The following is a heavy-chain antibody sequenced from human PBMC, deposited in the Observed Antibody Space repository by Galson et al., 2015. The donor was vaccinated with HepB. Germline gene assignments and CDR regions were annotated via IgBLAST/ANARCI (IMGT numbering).Heavy chain of an antibody. J-gene: IGHJ4*02. V-gene: IGHV3-30-3*01. D-gene: IGHD2-2*01. CDR2: ISYDGSSK. CDR1: GFTFSSYA. Sequence: SLRLSCAASGFTFSSYAMHWVRQAPGKGLEWVAVISYDGSSKYYADSVKGRFTISRDNSKNTLYLQMNSLRAEDTAVYYCARPYCSSTSCYLHFSYFDYWGQGTLVTVSS. CDR3: ARPYCSSTSCYLHFSYFDY.